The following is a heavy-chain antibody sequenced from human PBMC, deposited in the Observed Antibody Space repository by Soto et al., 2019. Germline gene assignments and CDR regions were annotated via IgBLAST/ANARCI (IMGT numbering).Heavy chain of an antibody. CDR2: ISYDGSNK. V-gene: IGHV3-30*18. J-gene: IGHJ4*02. Sequence: GGSLRLSCAASGFTFSSYGMHWVRQAPGKGLEWVAVISYDGSNKYYADSVKGRFTISRDNSKNTLYLQMNSLRAEDTAVYYCAKQTFYGDYNIDFDYWGQGTLVTVSS. D-gene: IGHD4-17*01. CDR1: GFTFSSYG. CDR3: AKQTFYGDYNIDFDY.